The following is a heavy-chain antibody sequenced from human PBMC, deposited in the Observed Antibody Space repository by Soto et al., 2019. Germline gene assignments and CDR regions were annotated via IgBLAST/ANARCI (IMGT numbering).Heavy chain of an antibody. CDR2: IKNQANSYTT. J-gene: IGHJ4*02. Sequence: EVQLVESGGGLVQPGGSLRLSCAASGFTFSAHYMDWVRQAPGKGLEWVGRIKNQANSYTTEYAASVEGTFTISREDSQNSLYLQMNSLETEDTAVYYCARVSLVGPSGGRYFDYWGQGSQVAVSS. CDR3: ARVSLVGPSGGRYFDY. V-gene: IGHV3-72*01. CDR1: GFTFSAHY. D-gene: IGHD1-26*01.